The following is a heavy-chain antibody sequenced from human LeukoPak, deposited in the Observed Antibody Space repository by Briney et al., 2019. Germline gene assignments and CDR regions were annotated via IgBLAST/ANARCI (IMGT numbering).Heavy chain of an antibody. CDR2: ISAYNGNT. J-gene: IGHJ4*02. D-gene: IGHD2-15*01. V-gene: IGHV1-18*01. CDR1: GYTFTNYG. CDR3: ATSGYCSGGSCYRLGY. Sequence: ASVKVSCKTSGYTFTNYGISWVRQAPGQGLEWMGWISAYNGNTNYAQKLQGRVTLTTDTSTSTAYMELRSLRSDDTAVYYCATSGYCSGGSCYRLGYWGQGTLVTVSS.